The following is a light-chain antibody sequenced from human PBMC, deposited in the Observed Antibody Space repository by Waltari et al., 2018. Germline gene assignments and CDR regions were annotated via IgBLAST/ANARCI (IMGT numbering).Light chain of an antibody. Sequence: QSALTQPASVSGSPGKSITISCSGTDSAVGAEDFVSWYQQPPGKAPHLLIYEVSTRPSGISNRSSASKSGNTASLTISGLQAEDEAYYYCSSYTTSSAPGVFVTGTRVTVL. CDR2: EVS. CDR3: SSYTTSSAPGV. J-gene: IGLJ1*01. CDR1: DSAVGAEDF. V-gene: IGLV2-14*01.